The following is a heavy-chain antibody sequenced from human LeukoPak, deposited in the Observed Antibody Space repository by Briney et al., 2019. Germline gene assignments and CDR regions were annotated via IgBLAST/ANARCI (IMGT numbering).Heavy chain of an antibody. V-gene: IGHV1-69*05. CDR2: IIPIFGTA. J-gene: IGHJ3*02. Sequence: GASVKVSCKASGYTFTSSAMSWVRQAPGQGLEWMGGIIPIFGTANYAQKFQGRVTITTDESTSTAYMELSSLRSEDTAVYYCARGLGPDAFDIWGQGTMVTVSS. D-gene: IGHD7-27*01. CDR3: ARGLGPDAFDI. CDR1: GYTFTSSA.